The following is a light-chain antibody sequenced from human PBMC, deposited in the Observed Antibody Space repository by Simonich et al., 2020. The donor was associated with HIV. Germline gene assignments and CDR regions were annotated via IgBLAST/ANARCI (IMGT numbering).Light chain of an antibody. V-gene: IGKV2D-29*02. Sequence: DIVMTQSPLSLPVTPGEPASISCRSSQSLLHSNGYKYLDWYLQKPVQSPHLVIYEVSNRFSGVPDRFSGSGSGTDFTLKISRVEAEDVGIYYCAQSVQLPLTFGGGTKVEIK. CDR1: QSLLHSNGYKY. CDR2: EVS. CDR3: AQSVQLPLT. J-gene: IGKJ4*01.